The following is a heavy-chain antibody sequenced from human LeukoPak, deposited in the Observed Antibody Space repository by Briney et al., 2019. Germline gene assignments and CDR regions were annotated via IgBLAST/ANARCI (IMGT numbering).Heavy chain of an antibody. CDR3: ARVNWPEYYYDYYMDV. Sequence: SETLSLTCTVSGDSISTYYWSWIRQPPGKGQEWIGYIYYSGSTNYNPSLKSRVTIPVDTSKNQFSLKLSSVTAADTAVYYCARVNWPEYYYDYYMDVWGKGTTVTVSS. CDR1: GDSISTYY. CDR2: IYYSGST. J-gene: IGHJ6*03. V-gene: IGHV4-59*08.